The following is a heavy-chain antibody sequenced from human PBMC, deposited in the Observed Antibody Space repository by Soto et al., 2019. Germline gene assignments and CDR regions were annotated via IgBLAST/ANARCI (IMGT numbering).Heavy chain of an antibody. CDR3: ARLGYCTNGVCYTGDS. CDR2: IYYSGST. J-gene: IGHJ5*01. D-gene: IGHD2-8*01. Sequence: SETLSLTCTVSGGSISSSSYYWGWIRQPPGKGLEWIGSIYYSGSTYYNPSLKSRVTISVDTSKNQFSLKLSSVTAADTAVYYCARLGYCTNGVCYTGDSWGQGTLVTVSS. V-gene: IGHV4-39*01. CDR1: GGSISSSSYY.